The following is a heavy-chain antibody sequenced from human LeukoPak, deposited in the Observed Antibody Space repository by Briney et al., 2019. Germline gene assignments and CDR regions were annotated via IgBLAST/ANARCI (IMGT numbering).Heavy chain of an antibody. CDR2: IYHSGSP. V-gene: IGHV4-38-2*02. CDR3: ARDPYGGYDY. Sequence: SETLSLTCAVSGYSISSGYYWGWIRQPPGKGLEWIGSIYHSGSPYYNPSLKSRVTISVDTSKNQFYLKLSSVTAADTAVYYCARDPYGGYDYWGQGTLVTVSS. CDR1: GYSISSGYY. D-gene: IGHD4-23*01. J-gene: IGHJ4*02.